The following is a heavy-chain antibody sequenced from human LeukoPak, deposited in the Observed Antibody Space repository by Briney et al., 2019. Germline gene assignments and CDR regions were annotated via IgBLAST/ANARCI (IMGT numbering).Heavy chain of an antibody. CDR2: IYYSGNT. CDR3: ARLLHPSGYKWLFDS. D-gene: IGHD5-12*01. V-gene: IGHV4-59*01. Sequence: KTSETLSLTCTVSGGSFSTYYWSWIRQPPGKGLEWIGYIYYSGNTNYNPSLKSRVSISVDTSKNQFSLKLSSVTAADTAVHYCARLLHPSGYKWLFDSWGQGTLVTVSS. CDR1: GGSFSTYY. J-gene: IGHJ4*02.